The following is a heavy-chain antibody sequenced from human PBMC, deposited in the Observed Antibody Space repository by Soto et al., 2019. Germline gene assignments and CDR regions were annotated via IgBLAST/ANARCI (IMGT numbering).Heavy chain of an antibody. J-gene: IGHJ4*02. CDR1: GVKFSNYA. V-gene: IGHV3-23*01. Sequence: FQRLPWAASGVKFSNYAVSWIIQAPVKGLEWVSSISGSDGSTFYADSVKGRFTISRDNSKNTLNLQMNSLRGEDTAVYYCAMRDLSCCRGSTCYIDFWGQGTLDIVTS. D-gene: IGHD2-15*01. CDR2: ISGSDGST. CDR3: AMRDLSCCRGSTCYIDF.